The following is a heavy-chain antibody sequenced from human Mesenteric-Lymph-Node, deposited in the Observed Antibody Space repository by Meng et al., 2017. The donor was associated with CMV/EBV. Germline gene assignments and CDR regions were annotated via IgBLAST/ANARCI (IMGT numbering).Heavy chain of an antibody. CDR1: GGSISSSSYY. CDR2: IYYRGST. CDR3: ARDLPIVVVPAANWFAP. Sequence: SETLSLTCTVSGGSISSSSYYWGWIRQPPGRGLEWIGRIYYRGSTYYNPSLKSRVTISVDTSKNQFSLKLSSVTAADTAVYYCARDLPIVVVPAANWFAPWGQGTLVTVSS. J-gene: IGHJ5*02. D-gene: IGHD2-2*01. V-gene: IGHV4-39*07.